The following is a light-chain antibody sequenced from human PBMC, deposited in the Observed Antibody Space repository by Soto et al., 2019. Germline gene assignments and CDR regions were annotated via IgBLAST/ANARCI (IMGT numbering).Light chain of an antibody. V-gene: IGLV2-14*01. CDR1: SSDVGGYKY. CDR3: SSYTSSSSYV. CDR2: DVT. Sequence: QSALTQPASVSGSPGQSITISCTGTSSDVGGYKYVSWYQQHPDKAPKLIIYDVTNRPSGISNRFSGSKSGNTASLTISGLQAEDEADYYCSSYTSSSSYVFGAETKVTV. J-gene: IGLJ1*01.